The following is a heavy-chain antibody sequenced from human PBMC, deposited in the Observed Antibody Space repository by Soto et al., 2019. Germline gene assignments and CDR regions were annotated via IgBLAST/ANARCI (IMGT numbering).Heavy chain of an antibody. Sequence: PGGSLILSCAASGFTFSNYNMNWVRQAPGKGLEWVSSISGTGSYIYYAASLKGRFTISRDNAKKSLFLQMNNVRDEDTAVYYCARVYSNYVSSWFDAWRQGTLVTVSA. CDR2: ISGTGSYI. CDR1: GFTFSNYN. J-gene: IGHJ5*02. V-gene: IGHV3-21*01. D-gene: IGHD4-4*01. CDR3: ARVYSNYVSSWFDA.